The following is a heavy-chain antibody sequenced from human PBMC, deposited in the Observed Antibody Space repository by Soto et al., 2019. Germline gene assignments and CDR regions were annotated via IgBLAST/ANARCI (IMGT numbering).Heavy chain of an antibody. CDR3: ARGGDYYYYYMDV. Sequence: GGSLRLSCAASGFTFSSYSMNWVRQAPGKGLEWVSYISSGSSSIYYADAVKGRFTISRDNAQNSLYLQMNSLRAEDTAVYYCARGGDYYYYYMDVWGKGTTVTVSS. CDR2: ISSGSSSI. CDR1: GFTFSSYS. J-gene: IGHJ6*03. V-gene: IGHV3-48*01. D-gene: IGHD3-10*01.